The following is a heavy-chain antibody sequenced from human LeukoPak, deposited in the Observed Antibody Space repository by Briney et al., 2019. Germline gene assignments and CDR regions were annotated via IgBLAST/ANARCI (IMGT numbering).Heavy chain of an antibody. CDR3: AKEDPQGGAFDI. CDR1: GFTFSSYG. J-gene: IGHJ3*02. D-gene: IGHD1-26*01. Sequence: PGGSLRLSCAASGFTFSSYGMHWVRQAPGKGLEWVAVISYVGSNKYYADSVKGRFTISRDNSKNTLYLQMNSLRAEDTAVYYCAKEDPQGGAFDIWGQGTMVTVSS. V-gene: IGHV3-30*18. CDR2: ISYVGSNK.